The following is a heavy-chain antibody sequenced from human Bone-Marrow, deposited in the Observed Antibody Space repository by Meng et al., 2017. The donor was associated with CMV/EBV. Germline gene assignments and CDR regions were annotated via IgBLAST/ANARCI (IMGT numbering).Heavy chain of an antibody. CDR3: AKGAADIVVVPAAINYFDY. V-gene: IGHV3-30*02. Sequence: GESLKISCAASGFTFSSYAMHWVRQAPGKGLEWVAFIRYDGSNKYYADSVKGRFTISRDNSKNTLYLQMNSLRAEDTAVYYCAKGAADIVVVPAAINYFDYWGQGTLVTVSS. D-gene: IGHD2-2*02. CDR1: GFTFSSYA. J-gene: IGHJ4*02. CDR2: IRYDGSNK.